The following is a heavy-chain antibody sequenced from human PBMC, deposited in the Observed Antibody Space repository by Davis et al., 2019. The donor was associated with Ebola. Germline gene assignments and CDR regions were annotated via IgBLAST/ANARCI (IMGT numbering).Heavy chain of an antibody. D-gene: IGHD6-13*01. V-gene: IGHV3-7*03. J-gene: IGHJ4*02. Sequence: GESLKISCVVSGFTFTNYWMRWVRQAPGKGLEWVANINQDGTEKHYVDSAKGRFTITRDSAKKSLFLQMNSLRAEDTAVYYCVREAAAGDYWGQGTLVTVSS. CDR1: GFTFTNYW. CDR2: INQDGTEK. CDR3: VREAAAGDY.